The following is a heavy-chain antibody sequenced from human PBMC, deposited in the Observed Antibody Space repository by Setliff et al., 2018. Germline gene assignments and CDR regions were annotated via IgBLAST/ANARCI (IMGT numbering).Heavy chain of an antibody. V-gene: IGHV4-34*01. CDR1: VGSFSGFH. Sequence: SETLSLTCAVYVGSFSGFHWRWIRQSPGKGLDWIGKINHSGSTNYNPSLKSRVTMSVDTSTNQFSLRLSSVTAADTAVYYCVNSYRGYDDYPDYWGQGTLVTVSS. D-gene: IGHD3-16*02. CDR2: INHSGST. CDR3: VNSYRGYDDYPDY. J-gene: IGHJ4*02.